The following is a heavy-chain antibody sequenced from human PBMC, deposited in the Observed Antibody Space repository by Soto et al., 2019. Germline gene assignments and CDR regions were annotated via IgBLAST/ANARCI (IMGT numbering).Heavy chain of an antibody. J-gene: IGHJ5*02. Sequence: HPVGSLRLSCAASGFTFSSYAMSWVRQAPGKGLEWVSAISGSGGSTYYADSVKGRFTISRDNSKNTLYLQMNSLRAEDTAVYYCAKDAVYYYDSSGSRFDPWGQGTLVTVSS. V-gene: IGHV3-23*01. CDR3: AKDAVYYYDSSGSRFDP. CDR1: GFTFSSYA. CDR2: ISGSGGST. D-gene: IGHD3-22*01.